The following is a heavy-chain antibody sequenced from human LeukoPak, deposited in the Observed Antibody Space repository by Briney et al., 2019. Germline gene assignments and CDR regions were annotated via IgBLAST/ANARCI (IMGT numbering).Heavy chain of an antibody. J-gene: IGHJ5*02. D-gene: IGHD3-10*01. CDR1: GGSISSYY. CDR2: IYYSGST. CDR3: AREPYYGSGSYAYFDP. V-gene: IGHV4-59*01. Sequence: SETLSLTCTVSGGSISSYYWSWIRQPLGKGLEWIGYIYYSGSTNYNPSLKSRVTISVDTSKDQFSLKLSSVTAADTAVYYCAREPYYGSGSYAYFDPWGQGTLVTVSS.